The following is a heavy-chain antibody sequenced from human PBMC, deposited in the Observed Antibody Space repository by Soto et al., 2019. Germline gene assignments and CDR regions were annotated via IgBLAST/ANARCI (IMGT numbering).Heavy chain of an antibody. D-gene: IGHD3-22*01. V-gene: IGHV3-48*01. CDR1: GFTFRNYG. CDR3: ARDSRDYYDSSGYAPYYGMDV. J-gene: IGHJ6*02. Sequence: PGGSLRLSCAASGFTFRNYGMNCVRQAPGKGLGWVSYIGIGSSTKYYADSVKGRFTISRDNAKNSLYLQMNSLRAEDTAVYYCARDSRDYYDSSGYAPYYGMDVWGQGTTVTVSS. CDR2: IGIGSSTK.